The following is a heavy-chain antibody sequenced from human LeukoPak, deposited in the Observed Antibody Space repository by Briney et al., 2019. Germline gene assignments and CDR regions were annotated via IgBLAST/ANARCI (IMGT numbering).Heavy chain of an antibody. D-gene: IGHD5-18*01. CDR1: GFTFSSYG. CDR2: IQYAGSDK. CDR3: AKGWDVDTAIDY. V-gene: IGHV3-30*02. J-gene: IGHJ4*02. Sequence: GGSLRLSCAASGFTFSSYGMHWVRQAPGKGLEWVAFIQYAGSDKYYADSVKGRFTISRDNSKNTLYLQMNSLRAEDTAVYYCAKGWDVDTAIDYWGQGTLVTVSS.